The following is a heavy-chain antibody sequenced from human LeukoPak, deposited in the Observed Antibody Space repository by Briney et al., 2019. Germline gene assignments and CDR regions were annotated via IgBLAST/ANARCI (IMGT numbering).Heavy chain of an antibody. CDR2: ISYDGSNK. D-gene: IGHD2-21*02. CDR1: GFTFSSYA. V-gene: IGHV3-30*04. Sequence: PGRSLRLSCAASGFTFSSYAMHWVRQAPGKGLEWVAVISYDGSNKYYADSVKGRFTISRDNSKNTLCLQMNSLRAEDTAVYYCARATRGVVTGTWFDPWGQGTLVTVSS. CDR3: ARATRGVVTGTWFDP. J-gene: IGHJ5*02.